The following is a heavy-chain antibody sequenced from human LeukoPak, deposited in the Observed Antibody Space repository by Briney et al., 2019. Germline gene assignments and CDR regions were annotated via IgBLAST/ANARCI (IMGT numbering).Heavy chain of an antibody. D-gene: IGHD5-18*01. CDR1: GFTFSNSAISYA. CDR3: AKSAAAMVTYYFDY. CDR2: ISGSGGST. Sequence: GGSLRLSCAASGFTFSNSAISYAMSWVRQAPGKGLEWVSVISGSGGSTYYADSVKGRFTISRDNSKDTLYLQMSSLRAEDTAVYFCAKSAAAMVTYYFDYWGQGTLVTVSS. V-gene: IGHV3-23*01. J-gene: IGHJ4*02.